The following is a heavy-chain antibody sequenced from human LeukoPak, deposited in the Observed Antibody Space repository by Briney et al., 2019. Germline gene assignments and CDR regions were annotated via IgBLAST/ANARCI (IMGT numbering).Heavy chain of an antibody. CDR2: TYYKSKWYN. J-gene: IGHJ2*01. Sequence: SQTLSLTCAISGDSVSSSSATWNWISQSPSRGLEWLGRTYYKSKWYNDYAVSVKSRITISPDTSRNQFSLQLNSATPEDTAVYYCARDPSGGFRWYFDLWGRGTLVTVSS. V-gene: IGHV6-1*01. CDR1: GDSVSSSSAT. D-gene: IGHD2-15*01. CDR3: ARDPSGGFRWYFDL.